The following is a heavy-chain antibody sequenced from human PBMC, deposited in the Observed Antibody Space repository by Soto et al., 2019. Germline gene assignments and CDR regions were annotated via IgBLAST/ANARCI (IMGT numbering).Heavy chain of an antibody. CDR1: GGSISSSSYY. J-gene: IGHJ3*02. Sequence: SETLSLTCTVSGGSISSSSYYWGWIRQPPGKGLEWIGSIYYSGSTYYNPSLKSRVTISVDTSKNQFSLKLSSVTAADTAVYYCARRYSSAFGIWGQGTTVTVSS. D-gene: IGHD6-13*01. V-gene: IGHV4-39*01. CDR3: ARRYSSAFGI. CDR2: IYYSGST.